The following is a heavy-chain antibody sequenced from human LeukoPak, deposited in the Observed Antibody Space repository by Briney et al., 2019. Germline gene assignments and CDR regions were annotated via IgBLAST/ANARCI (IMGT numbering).Heavy chain of an antibody. CDR2: ISGSGGST. CDR3: AKDLLRDIVVVPAAIHLPDY. CDR1: GFTFSSYA. V-gene: IGHV3-23*01. J-gene: IGHJ4*02. Sequence: PGGSLRLSCAASGFTFSSYAMSWVRQAPGKGLEWVSAISGSGGSTYYADSVKGRFTISRDNSKNTLYLQMNSLRAEDTAVYYCAKDLLRDIVVVPAAIHLPDYWGQGTLVTVSS. D-gene: IGHD2-2*02.